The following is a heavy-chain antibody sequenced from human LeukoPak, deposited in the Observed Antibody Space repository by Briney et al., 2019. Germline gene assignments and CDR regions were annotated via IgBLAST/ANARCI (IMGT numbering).Heavy chain of an antibody. V-gene: IGHV1-18*01. D-gene: IGHD6-13*01. Sequence: GASVKVSCKASGYTFTSYGISWVRQAPGQGLEWMGWISAYNGNTNYAQKLQGRVTMTRDMSTSTVYMELSSLRSEDTAVYYCAGSYSSSWYNWFDPWGQGTLVTVSS. CDR2: ISAYNGNT. CDR1: GYTFTSYG. CDR3: AGSYSSSWYNWFDP. J-gene: IGHJ5*02.